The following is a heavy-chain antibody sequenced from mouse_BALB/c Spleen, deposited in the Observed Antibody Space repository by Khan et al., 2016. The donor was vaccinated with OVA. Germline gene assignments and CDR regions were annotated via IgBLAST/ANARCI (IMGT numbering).Heavy chain of an antibody. CDR3: ARGNYYGYYFDY. CDR1: GYSITSGYA. D-gene: IGHD1-1*01. V-gene: IGHV3-2*02. J-gene: IGHJ2*01. CDR2: ISYSGVT. Sequence: EVQLVESGPGLVKPSQSLSLTCTVTGYSITSGYAWNWIRQFPGNKLEWMGYISYSGVTSYTPSLKSRISITRDTSKHQFFLQLTSVTTEDTATYYCARGNYYGYYFDYWGQGTTLTVSS.